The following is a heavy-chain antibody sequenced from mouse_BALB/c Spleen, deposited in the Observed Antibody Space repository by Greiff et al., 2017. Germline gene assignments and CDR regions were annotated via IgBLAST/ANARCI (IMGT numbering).Heavy chain of an antibody. CDR3: TKMITTGGGY. CDR2: IYPGNSDT. Sequence: EVKLVESGTVLARPGASVKMSCKASGYTFTSYWMHWVKQRPGQGLEWIGAIYPGNSDTSYNQKFKGKAKLTAVTSTSTAYMELSSLTNEDSAVYYCTKMITTGGGYWGQGTTLTVSS. CDR1: GYTFTSYW. V-gene: IGHV1-5*01. D-gene: IGHD2-4*01. J-gene: IGHJ2*01.